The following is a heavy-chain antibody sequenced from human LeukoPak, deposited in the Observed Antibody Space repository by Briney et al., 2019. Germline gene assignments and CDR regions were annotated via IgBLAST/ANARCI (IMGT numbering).Heavy chain of an antibody. CDR3: ARDGPDGDYGPGRHDY. CDR1: GGSISSYY. Sequence: SETLSLTCTVSGGSISSYYRSWIRQPAGKGLEWIGRIYTSGSTNYNPSLKSRVTMSVDTSKNQFSLRLSSVTAADTAVYCCARDGPDGDYGPGRHDYWGQGTLVTVSS. V-gene: IGHV4-4*07. D-gene: IGHD3-10*01. J-gene: IGHJ4*02. CDR2: IYTSGST.